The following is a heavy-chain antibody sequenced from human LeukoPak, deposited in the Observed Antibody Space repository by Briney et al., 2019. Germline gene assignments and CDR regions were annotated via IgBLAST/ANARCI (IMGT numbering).Heavy chain of an antibody. V-gene: IGHV1-69*13. CDR3: ATYDYVWGSYRRYFDY. Sequence: ASVKVSCTASGGTFSSYAISWVRQAPGQGLEWMGGIIPTFGTANYAQKFQGRVTITADESTSTAYMELSSLRSEDTAVYYCATYDYVWGSYRRYFDYWGQGTLVTVSS. J-gene: IGHJ4*02. CDR1: GGTFSSYA. D-gene: IGHD3-16*02. CDR2: IIPTFGTA.